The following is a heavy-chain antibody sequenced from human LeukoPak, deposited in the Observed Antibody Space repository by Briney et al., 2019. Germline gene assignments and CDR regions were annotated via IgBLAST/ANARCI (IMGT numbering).Heavy chain of an antibody. CDR1: GFTFSSYS. J-gene: IGHJ6*03. V-gene: IGHV3-21*01. CDR3: ARRNWEVVPAATDPRDYYYMDV. D-gene: IGHD2-2*01. CDR2: ISSSSSYI. Sequence: GGSLRLSCAASGFTFSSYSMNWVRQAPGKGLEWVSSISSSSSYIYYADSVKGRFTISRDNAKNSLYLQMNSLRAEDTAVYTCARRNWEVVPAATDPRDYYYMDVWGKGTTVTVSS.